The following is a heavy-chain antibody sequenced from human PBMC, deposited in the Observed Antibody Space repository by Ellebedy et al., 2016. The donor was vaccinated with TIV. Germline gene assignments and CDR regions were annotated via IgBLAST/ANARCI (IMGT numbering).Heavy chain of an antibody. V-gene: IGHV1-3*01. D-gene: IGHD5-18*01. J-gene: IGHJ4*02. CDR3: ARGYSYEFDY. CDR2: INLGIGDT. CDR1: GYIFTTYA. Sequence: AASVKVSCKTSGYIFTTYAVHWVRQAPGQSLEWMGWINLGIGDTKYSQNFQGRLTITSDASASTVYMELSSLRSGDTAVYFCARGYSYEFDYWGQGTLVTVSS.